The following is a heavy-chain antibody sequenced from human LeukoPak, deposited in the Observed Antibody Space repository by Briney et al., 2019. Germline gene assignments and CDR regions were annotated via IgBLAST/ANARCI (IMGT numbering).Heavy chain of an antibody. Sequence: ASVKVSCKASGYTFTGYYMHWVRQAPGQGLEWMGWINPNSGGTNYAQKFQGRVTMTRDTSISTAYMELSSLRAEDTAVYYCARDRGNQRGYYYYYMDVWGKGTTVTVSS. D-gene: IGHD1-14*01. CDR1: GYTFTGYY. CDR2: INPNSGGT. V-gene: IGHV1-2*02. J-gene: IGHJ6*03. CDR3: ARDRGNQRGYYYYYMDV.